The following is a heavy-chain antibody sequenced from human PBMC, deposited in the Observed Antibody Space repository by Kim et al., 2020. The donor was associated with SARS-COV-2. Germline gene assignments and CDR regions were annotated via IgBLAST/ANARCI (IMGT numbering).Heavy chain of an antibody. D-gene: IGHD3-3*01. CDR3: ATEGPPTGEFWSGPLGGWYFVL. J-gene: IGHJ2*01. Sequence: ASVKVSCKVSGYTLTELSMHWVRQAPGKGLEWMGGFDPEDGETIYAQKFQGRVTMTEDTSTDTAYMELSSLRSEDTAVYYCATEGPPTGEFWSGPLGGWYFVLWGRDGLVTVSS. CDR2: FDPEDGET. V-gene: IGHV1-24*01. CDR1: GYTLTELS.